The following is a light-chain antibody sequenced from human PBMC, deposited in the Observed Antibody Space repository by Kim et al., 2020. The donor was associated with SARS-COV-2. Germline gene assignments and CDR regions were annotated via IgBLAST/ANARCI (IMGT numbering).Light chain of an antibody. V-gene: IGLV3-21*04. CDR3: QEGDSSSDDPV. J-gene: IGLJ3*02. CDR2: YDS. Sequence: APGKKATITCGGDNMGSKSGHWCQQKPGRAPVLVIYYDSGRRSGIPERFSGSNSGKTATLTISRVEDGDEADYYCQEGDSSSDDPVFGGGTQLTVL. CDR1: NMGSKS.